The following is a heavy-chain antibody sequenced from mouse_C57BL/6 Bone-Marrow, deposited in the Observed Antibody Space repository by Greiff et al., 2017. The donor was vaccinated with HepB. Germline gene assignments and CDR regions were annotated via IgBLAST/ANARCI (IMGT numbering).Heavy chain of an antibody. CDR3: ARTFTRADAMDY. V-gene: IGHV1-82*01. Sequence: QVQLQQSGPELVKPGASVKISCKASGYAFSSSWMNWVKQRPGKGLEWIGRIYPGDGDTNYNGKFKGKATLTADKSSSTAYMQLSSLTSEDSAVYFGARTFTRADAMDYWGQGTSVTVSS. CDR1: GYAFSSSW. D-gene: IGHD3-1*01. J-gene: IGHJ4*01. CDR2: IYPGDGDT.